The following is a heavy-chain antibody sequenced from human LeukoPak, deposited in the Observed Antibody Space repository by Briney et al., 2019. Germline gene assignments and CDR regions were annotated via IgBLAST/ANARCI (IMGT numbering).Heavy chain of an antibody. J-gene: IGHJ4*02. CDR2: IVVGSGNT. CDR1: GFTFTSSV. CDR3: AADSLYYFNY. Sequence: SVKVSCKATGFTFTSSVVQWVRQARGQRLEWIGWIVVGSGNTNYAQKFQERVTITRDMSTSTAYMELSGLRAANTAVYYCAADSLYYFNYWGQGTLVTVSS. V-gene: IGHV1-58*01.